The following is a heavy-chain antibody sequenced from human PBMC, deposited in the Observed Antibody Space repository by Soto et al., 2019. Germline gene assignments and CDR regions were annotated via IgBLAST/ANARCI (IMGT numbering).Heavy chain of an antibody. CDR2: IFYSGTT. CDR3: ARHYYDSSGYPAPYYHGMDV. D-gene: IGHD3-22*01. CDR1: GGSISSSGYY. Sequence: SETLSLTCTVSGGSISSSGYYWGWIRQSPGKGLEWIGTIFYSGTTYYNPSLESRITISQDTSNNQFSLKLTSVTAADTAVYYCARHYYDSSGYPAPYYHGMDVSGQGTTVTVS. J-gene: IGHJ6*02. V-gene: IGHV4-39*01.